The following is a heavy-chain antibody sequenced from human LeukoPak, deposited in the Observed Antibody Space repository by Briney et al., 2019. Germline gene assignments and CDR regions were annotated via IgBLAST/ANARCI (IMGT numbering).Heavy chain of an antibody. CDR1: AFTFSSYS. D-gene: IGHD1-26*01. J-gene: IGHJ5*02. V-gene: IGHV3-21*01. Sequence: GGSLRLSCAASAFTFSSYSMNWVRQAPGKGLEWVSSISSSGSYIYYADSVKGRFTISRDNAKNSLYLQMNSLRAEDTAVYYCARGSGSYWDWFDPWGQGTLVTVSS. CDR2: ISSSGSYI. CDR3: ARGSGSYWDWFDP.